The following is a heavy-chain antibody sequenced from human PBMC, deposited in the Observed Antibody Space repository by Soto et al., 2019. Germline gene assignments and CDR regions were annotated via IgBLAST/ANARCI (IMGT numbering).Heavy chain of an antibody. CDR1: GFSFSSSW. CDR2: INSDGSTT. D-gene: IGHD5-18*01. J-gene: IGHJ4*02. Sequence: GGSLRLSCAASGFSFSSSWMHWVRQAPGKGLMWFCHINSDGSTTTFADSVKGRFTISRDNAKNTVYLQMNSLRAEDTAGYYCTRDWSYGSESGGQGTLVTVSS. CDR3: TRDWSYGSES. V-gene: IGHV3-74*01.